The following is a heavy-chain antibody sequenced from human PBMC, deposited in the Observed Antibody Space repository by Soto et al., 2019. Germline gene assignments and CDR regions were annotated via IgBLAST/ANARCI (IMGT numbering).Heavy chain of an antibody. D-gene: IGHD1-26*01. CDR3: ARDNGMGGSFDR. Sequence: QLVESGGGLVQPGGSLRLSCAASGFAFSTYSMNWVRQAPGKGLEWVSYISLSSTTIFYADSVRGRFTISRDNAKNSLYLQMNTLSDEDTAVYYCARDNGMGGSFDRWGQGTLVTVSS. CDR1: GFAFSTYS. J-gene: IGHJ5*02. CDR2: ISLSSTTI. V-gene: IGHV3-48*02.